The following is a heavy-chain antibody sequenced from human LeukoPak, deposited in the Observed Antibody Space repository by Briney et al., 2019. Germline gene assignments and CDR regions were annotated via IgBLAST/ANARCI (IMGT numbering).Heavy chain of an antibody. V-gene: IGHV3-11*03. CDR3: ARSRGAGPGAHFDY. Sequence: GGSLRLSCAASGFTFSDEYTSWIRQAPGKGLEWVSYVSNSGSYTNYADSVKGRFTISRDNAKSSLYLQMNSVRAEDTAVYYCARSRGAGPGAHFDYWGQGTLVTVSS. CDR2: VSNSGSYT. J-gene: IGHJ4*02. CDR1: GFTFSDEY. D-gene: IGHD6-19*01.